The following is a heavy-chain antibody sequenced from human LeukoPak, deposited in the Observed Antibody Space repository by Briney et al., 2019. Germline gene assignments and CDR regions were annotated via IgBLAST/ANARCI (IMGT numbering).Heavy chain of an antibody. Sequence: SETLSLTCAVYGGSFSGYYWSWIRQPPGKGLEWIGEINHSGSTNYTPSLTPRVTISVDTYKNQFSLKLSSVTAADTAVYDCARQRGYYDSSGYYFFSSWFDYWGQGTLVTVSS. CDR2: INHSGST. V-gene: IGHV4-34*01. CDR1: GGSFSGYY. J-gene: IGHJ4*02. CDR3: ARQRGYYDSSGYYFFSSWFDY. D-gene: IGHD3-22*01.